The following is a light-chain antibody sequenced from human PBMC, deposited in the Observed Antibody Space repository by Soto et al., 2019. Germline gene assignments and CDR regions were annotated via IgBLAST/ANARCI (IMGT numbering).Light chain of an antibody. J-gene: IGKJ5*01. CDR1: ENIYTN. CDR3: QQYYNWPRT. Sequence: EIVMTQSPATLSVSPGERATLSCRASENIYTNLAWYQQKPGQAPRLLFYGASTRAPGLPARFSGTGSGTEFTLTINSLQAEDSAVYYCQQYYNWPRTFGQGTRLE. V-gene: IGKV3-15*01. CDR2: GAS.